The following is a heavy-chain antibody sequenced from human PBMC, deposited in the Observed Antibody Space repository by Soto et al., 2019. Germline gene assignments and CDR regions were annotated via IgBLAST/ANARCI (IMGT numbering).Heavy chain of an antibody. V-gene: IGHV1-2*04. Sequence: ASVKVSCKASGYTFTGYYMHWVRQAPGQGLEWMGWINPNSGGTNYAQKFQGWVTMTRDTSISTAYMELSRLRSDDTAVYYCARDRETTGTTGDGGYYYYYMDVWAKGTTVNVSS. CDR1: GYTFTGYY. D-gene: IGHD1-1*01. CDR2: INPNSGGT. CDR3: ARDRETTGTTGDGGYYYYYMDV. J-gene: IGHJ6*03.